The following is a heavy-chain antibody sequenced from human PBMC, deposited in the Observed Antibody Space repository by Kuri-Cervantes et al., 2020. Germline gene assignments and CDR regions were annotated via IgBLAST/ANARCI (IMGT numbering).Heavy chain of an antibody. Sequence: ASVKVSCKASGYTFTYRYLHWVRQAPGQALEWMGWITPFNGNTNYAQKFQGRVTMTRDTSTSTVYMELSSLRSEDTAVYYCARVESLSRFDPWGQGTLVTVSS. CDR1: GYTFTYRY. CDR3: ARVESLSRFDP. V-gene: IGHV1-45*02. J-gene: IGHJ5*02. CDR2: ITPFNGNT.